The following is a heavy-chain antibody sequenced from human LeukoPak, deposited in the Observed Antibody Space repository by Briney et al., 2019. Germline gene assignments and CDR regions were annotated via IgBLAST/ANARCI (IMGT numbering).Heavy chain of an antibody. Sequence: PSETLSLTCTVSGGSISSYYWSWLRQPPGKGLEWIGYIYYSGSTNYNPSLKSRVTISVDTSKNQFSLKLSSVTAADTAVYYCARDRQQLVFDYWGQGTLVTVSS. CDR3: ARDRQQLVFDY. J-gene: IGHJ4*02. V-gene: IGHV4-59*01. CDR2: IYYSGST. D-gene: IGHD6-13*01. CDR1: GGSISSYY.